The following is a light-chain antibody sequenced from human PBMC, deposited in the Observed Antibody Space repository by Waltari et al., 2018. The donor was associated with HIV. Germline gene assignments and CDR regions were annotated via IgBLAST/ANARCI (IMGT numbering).Light chain of an antibody. CDR1: AKNIGHER. CDR2: RGG. CDR3: WAWDGSLSAWF. J-gene: IGLJ2*01. Sequence: AGLTPPPSLSTDLGQNATPTCPGNAKNIGHERVGWLLRHPGHPPQVLSYRGGARPPGVSQRYSVSTSGNKASLTIPGLRVEDEGIYYGWAWDGSLSAWFFGGGTRLTVL. V-gene: IGLV10-54*01.